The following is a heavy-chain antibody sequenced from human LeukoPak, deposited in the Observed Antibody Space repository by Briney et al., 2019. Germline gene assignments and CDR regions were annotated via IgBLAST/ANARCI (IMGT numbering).Heavy chain of an antibody. D-gene: IGHD3-10*01. J-gene: IGHJ4*02. CDR1: GYTFTSYG. CDR3: ARGGSVVYGSGSYIMPHFDY. V-gene: IGHV1-18*01. CDR2: ISAYNGNT. Sequence: ASVKVSCKASGYTFTSYGISCVREAPGQGLEWMGWISAYNGNTNYAQKLQGRVTMTTDTSTSTAYMELRSLRSDDTAVYYCARGGSVVYGSGSYIMPHFDYWGQGTLVTVSS.